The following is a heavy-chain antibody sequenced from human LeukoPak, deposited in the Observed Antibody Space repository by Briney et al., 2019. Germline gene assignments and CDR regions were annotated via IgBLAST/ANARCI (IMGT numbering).Heavy chain of an antibody. CDR3: ERDDLDCSGGTCYPDNY. V-gene: IGHV1-18*01. J-gene: IGHJ4*02. Sequence: GASGKVSCKASGYTFTTYGITWVRQAPGQGLEWMGWISAYNGNTNYAQKFQGSFNMTTDTSTSTAYMELRNMRSDETDFYYCERDDLDCSGGTCYPDNYWGQGTLVAVSS. CDR1: GYTFTTYG. D-gene: IGHD2-15*01. CDR2: ISAYNGNT.